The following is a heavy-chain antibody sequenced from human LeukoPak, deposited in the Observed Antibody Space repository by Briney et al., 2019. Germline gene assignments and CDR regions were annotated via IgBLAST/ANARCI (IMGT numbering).Heavy chain of an antibody. J-gene: IGHJ4*02. CDR2: ISTYNGNT. V-gene: IGHV1-18*01. Sequence: ASVKVSCKASGYTFTTFGINWVRQAPGQGPECMGWISTYNGNTNYAQKFQGRVTMTTDTSTSTAYMELRSLTSDDTAVYYCARTRGSSSRNLYYFDSWGQGTLVTVSS. D-gene: IGHD6-13*01. CDR1: GYTFTTFG. CDR3: ARTRGSSSRNLYYFDS.